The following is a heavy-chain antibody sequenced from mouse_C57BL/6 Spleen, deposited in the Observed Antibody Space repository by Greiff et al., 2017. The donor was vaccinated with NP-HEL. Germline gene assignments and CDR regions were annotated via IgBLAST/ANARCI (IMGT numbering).Heavy chain of an antibody. J-gene: IGHJ2*01. CDR3: ARGDYDVGGY. V-gene: IGHV1-82*01. D-gene: IGHD2-4*01. CDR2: IYPGDGDT. CDR1: GYAFSSSW. Sequence: QVQLQQSGPELVKPGASVKISCKASGYAFSSSWMNWVKQRPGKGLEWIGRIYPGDGDTNYNGKFKGKATLTADKSSSTAYMQLSSLTSEDSAVYFCARGDYDVGGYWGQGTTLTVSS.